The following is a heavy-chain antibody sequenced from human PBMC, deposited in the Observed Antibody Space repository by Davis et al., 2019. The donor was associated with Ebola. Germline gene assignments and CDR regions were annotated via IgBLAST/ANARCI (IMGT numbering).Heavy chain of an antibody. CDR1: GFSFSSYW. D-gene: IGHD6-19*01. Sequence: PGGSLRLSCAASGFSFSSYWMSWVRQAPGKGLEWVANIKQDGSERYYVDSVEGRFTISRDNSKTTLFLQMNGLRVEDTAIYYCAKDTSNVWFDVWGQGTTVTVSS. CDR3: AKDTSNVWFDV. V-gene: IGHV3-7*03. J-gene: IGHJ6*02. CDR2: IKQDGSER.